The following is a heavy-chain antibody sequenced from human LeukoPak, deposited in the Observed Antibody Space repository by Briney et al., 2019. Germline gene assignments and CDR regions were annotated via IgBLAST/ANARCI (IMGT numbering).Heavy chain of an antibody. Sequence: GGSLRLSCAASGFTLSNHWMTWVRQVPGRGPEWVANVNRDGSETYYLDSVRGRFTISKDNAKNSLYLQMNSLRAEDTALYHCARNNGMDVWGQGTTVIVSS. CDR2: VNRDGSET. CDR1: GFTLSNHW. V-gene: IGHV3-7*03. CDR3: ARNNGMDV. J-gene: IGHJ6*02.